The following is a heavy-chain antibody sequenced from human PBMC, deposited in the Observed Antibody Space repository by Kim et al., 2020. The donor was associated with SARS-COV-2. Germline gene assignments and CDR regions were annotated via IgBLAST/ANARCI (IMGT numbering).Heavy chain of an antibody. CDR3: ARDDPRLSKLHLVYFDY. J-gene: IGHJ4*02. D-gene: IGHD6-25*01. V-gene: IGHV3-21*01. Sequence: GGSLRLSCTASGFTFSSYSMNWVRQAPGKGLEWVSSISPSGSYIYFADSVKGRFTISRDNAKNSLYLQLNSLRAEDTAVYYCARDDPRLSKLHLVYFDYWGQGTLVTVSS. CDR1: GFTFSSYS. CDR2: ISPSGSYI.